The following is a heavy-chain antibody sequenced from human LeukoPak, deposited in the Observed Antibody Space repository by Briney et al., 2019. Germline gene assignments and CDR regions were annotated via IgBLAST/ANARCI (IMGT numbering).Heavy chain of an antibody. D-gene: IGHD2/OR15-2a*01. J-gene: IGHJ4*02. V-gene: IGHV4-30-4*01. CDR3: ARGGLNSLLPY. CDR1: GGSVGGDDYY. Sequence: SETLSLTCTVSGGSVGGDDYYWNWIRQSPGKGLEWIGYIYYNGNTYYNPSLRSRVTISLDTFRNHFTLNLSSVTAADTAMYYCARGGLNSLLPYWGQGTLVAVSS. CDR2: IYYNGNT.